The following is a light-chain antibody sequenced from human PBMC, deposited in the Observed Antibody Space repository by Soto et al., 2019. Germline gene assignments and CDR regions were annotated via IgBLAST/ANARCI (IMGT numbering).Light chain of an antibody. CDR1: QSISSY. CDR2: GAS. J-gene: IGKJ3*01. CDR3: QQSYRTPFT. Sequence: DIQMTQSPSSLSASVGDRVTITCRASQSISSYLNWYQQKPGKAPKLLIYGASSLQSGVPSRFSGSGSGTDFTLTISSLQPEDFATYYCQQSYRTPFTFGPGTKVDIK. V-gene: IGKV1-39*01.